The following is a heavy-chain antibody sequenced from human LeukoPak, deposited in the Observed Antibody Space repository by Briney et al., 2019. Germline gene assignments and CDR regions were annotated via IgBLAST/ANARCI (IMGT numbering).Heavy chain of an antibody. CDR1: GFTLDDYA. CDR3: AKGRGSYVPDAFDI. J-gene: IGHJ3*02. D-gene: IGHD1-26*01. V-gene: IGHV3-9*01. Sequence: GGSLRLSCAASGFTLDDYAMHWVRQAPGKGLEWVSGISWNSGSIGYADSVKGRFTISRDNAKNSLYLQMNSLRAEDTALYYCAKGRGSYVPDAFDIWGQGTMVTVSS. CDR2: ISWNSGSI.